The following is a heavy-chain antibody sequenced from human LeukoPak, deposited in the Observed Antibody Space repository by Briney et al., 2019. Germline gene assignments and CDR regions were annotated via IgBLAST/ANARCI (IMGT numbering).Heavy chain of an antibody. CDR3: ARGNLEWAAGTRWFDP. V-gene: IGHV4-34*01. D-gene: IGHD6-13*01. CDR1: GESLSGCH. J-gene: IGHJ5*02. CDR2: INYSGST. Sequence: SETLSLTCAVYGESLSGCHWSWIRQPPGNGLEWIGEINYSGSTNYNPSLKSRVTISLDTSKNQFSLKLSSVTAADTAIYYCARGNLEWAAGTRWFDPWGQGTLVTVSS.